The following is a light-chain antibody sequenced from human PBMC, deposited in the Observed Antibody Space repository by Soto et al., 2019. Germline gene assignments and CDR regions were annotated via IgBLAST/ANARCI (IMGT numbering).Light chain of an antibody. Sequence: EIVLTQSPGTLSLSPGERATLSCRASQSVSSSYLAWYQQKPGQAPRLLIYGASSRATGIPARFSGSGSGTDFSLTISRLEPEGFAVYYCQQYGCSLYIFGQGTKLEIK. V-gene: IGKV3-20*01. CDR2: GAS. CDR1: QSVSSSY. CDR3: QQYGCSLYI. J-gene: IGKJ2*01.